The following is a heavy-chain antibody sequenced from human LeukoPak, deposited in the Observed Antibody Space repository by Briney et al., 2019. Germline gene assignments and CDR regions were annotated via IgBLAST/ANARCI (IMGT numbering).Heavy chain of an antibody. D-gene: IGHD3-16*01. V-gene: IGHV4-30-4*07. Sequence: SETLSLTCAVSGGSISSGGYSWSWIRQPPGKGLEWIGYRSTYYNPSLKSRVTISVDTSKNQFSLKLSSVTAADTAVYYCAREGGDYWGQGTLVTVSS. J-gene: IGHJ4*02. CDR3: AREGGDY. CDR1: GGSISSGGYS. CDR2: RST.